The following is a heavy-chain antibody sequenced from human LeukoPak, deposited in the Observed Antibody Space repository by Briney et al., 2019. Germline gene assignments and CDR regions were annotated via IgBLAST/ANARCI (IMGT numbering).Heavy chain of an antibody. CDR2: IYTSGST. CDR3: ARESPLYDSSGYYAY. J-gene: IGHJ4*02. V-gene: IGHV4-61*02. CDR1: GGSINSGSYY. Sequence: PSETLSLTCTVSGGSINSGSYYWSWIRQPAGKGLEWIGRIYTSGSTNYNPSLKSRVTISVDTSKNQFSLKLSSVTAADTAVYYCARESPLYDSSGYYAYWGQGTLVTVSS. D-gene: IGHD3-22*01.